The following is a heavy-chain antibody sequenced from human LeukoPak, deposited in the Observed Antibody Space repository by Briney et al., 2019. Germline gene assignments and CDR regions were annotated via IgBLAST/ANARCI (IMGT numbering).Heavy chain of an antibody. D-gene: IGHD4-17*01. CDR1: GFTFSSYS. CDR3: AREGGYGSYFDY. V-gene: IGHV3-21*01. CDR2: ISSSSSFI. J-gene: IGHJ4*02. Sequence: GGSLRLSCAASGFTFSSYSMNWVRQAPGKGLEWVSSISSSSSFIYYADSVKGRFTISRDNAKNSLYLQMNSLRAEDTAVYYCAREGGYGSYFDYWGQGTLVTVSS.